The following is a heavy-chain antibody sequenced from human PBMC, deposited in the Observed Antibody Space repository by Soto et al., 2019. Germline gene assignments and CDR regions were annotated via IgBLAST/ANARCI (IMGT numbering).Heavy chain of an antibody. D-gene: IGHD3-3*01. CDR3: ARQVSLDFWSGHYTWFDP. Sequence: SETLSLTCTFSGGSISNHYWSLIRQPPGKGLEWLGYIYKNERTNYNPSLKSRVTISVDTSKNQFSLKLSSVTAADTAVYYCARQVSLDFWSGHYTWFDPWGQGTLVTVSS. CDR2: IYKNERT. V-gene: IGHV4-59*08. J-gene: IGHJ5*02. CDR1: GGSISNHY.